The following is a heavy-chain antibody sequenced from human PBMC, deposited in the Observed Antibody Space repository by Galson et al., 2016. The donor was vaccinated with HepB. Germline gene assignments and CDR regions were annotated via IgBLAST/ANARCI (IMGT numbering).Heavy chain of an antibody. CDR1: GLTFSDAW. D-gene: IGHD1-7*01. Sequence: SLRLSCAASGLTFSDAWMNWVRQAPGKGLEWAGRIKSKADGGTIDYVAPVKGRFTISRDDSEHTVWLQMSSLKTEDTAVYYCTTRPSATTSSFFDYWGQGSLVTVSS. V-gene: IGHV3-15*01. CDR2: IKSKADGGTI. J-gene: IGHJ4*02. CDR3: TTRPSATTSSFFDY.